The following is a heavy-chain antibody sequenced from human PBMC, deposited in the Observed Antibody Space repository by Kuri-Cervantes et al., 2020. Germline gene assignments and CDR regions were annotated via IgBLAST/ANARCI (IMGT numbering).Heavy chain of an antibody. Sequence: GESLKISCAASGFTVSSNYMRWVRQAPGKGLEWVAYTKQDGSEKYYVDSVKGRFTISRDNAKNSLYLQMNSLRAEDTAVYYCARIRVRYYYGMDVWGQGTTVTVSS. CDR2: TKQDGSEK. CDR3: ARIRVRYYYGMDV. J-gene: IGHJ6*02. CDR1: GFTVSSNY. V-gene: IGHV3-7*01. D-gene: IGHD2-21*01.